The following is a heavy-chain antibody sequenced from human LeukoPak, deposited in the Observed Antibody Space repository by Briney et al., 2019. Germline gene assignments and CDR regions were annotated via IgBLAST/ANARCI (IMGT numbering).Heavy chain of an antibody. V-gene: IGHV3-74*01. J-gene: IGHJ6*03. CDR1: GFTFSSYW. Sequence: GSLRLSCAASGFTFSSYWMHWVRQAPGKGLVGVSRINSDGRSTNYADSVKGRFTMSRDNAKNSLYLQMNSLRAEDTAVYYCARDEIVATTKANYYYYMDVWGKGTTVTISS. D-gene: IGHD5-12*01. CDR3: ARDEIVATTKANYYYYMDV. CDR2: INSDGRST.